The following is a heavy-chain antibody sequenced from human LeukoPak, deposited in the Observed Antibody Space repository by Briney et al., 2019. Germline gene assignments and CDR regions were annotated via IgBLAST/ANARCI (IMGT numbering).Heavy chain of an antibody. Sequence: GGSLRLSCAASGFTFSSYWMSWVRQAPGKGLEWVANIKQDGSEKYYVDSVKGRFTISRDNAKNSLYLQMNSLRAEDTAVYYCAREVYGDNRYSHLGYDMDVWGKGTTVTVSS. D-gene: IGHD4-17*01. V-gene: IGHV3-7*01. CDR1: GFTFSSYW. CDR2: IKQDGSEK. CDR3: AREVYGDNRYSHLGYDMDV. J-gene: IGHJ6*03.